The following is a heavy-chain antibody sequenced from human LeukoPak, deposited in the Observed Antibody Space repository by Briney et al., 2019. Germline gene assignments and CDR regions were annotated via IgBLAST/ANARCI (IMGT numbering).Heavy chain of an antibody. D-gene: IGHD3-9*01. V-gene: IGHV1-2*02. CDR3: ARRYFDWLYLDV. CDR1: GDTFTGYY. J-gene: IGHJ6*03. Sequence: GASVKVSCKASGDTFTGYYIHWVRQAPGQGLECMGWINPNSGGTNYAQKFQGRVTMTRDTSISTAYMELSRLRSDDTAVFYCARRYFDWLYLDVWGKGTTVTISS. CDR2: INPNSGGT.